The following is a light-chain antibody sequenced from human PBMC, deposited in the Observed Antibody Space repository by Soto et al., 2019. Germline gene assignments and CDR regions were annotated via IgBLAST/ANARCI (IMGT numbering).Light chain of an antibody. CDR2: NVS. CDR1: RSLVFRDGNTY. Sequence: VLTQSPLSVSVTVGQPASISCRTSRSLVFRDGNTYLHWFQQRPGQSPRRLIENVSNRDSGVPDRFNGSGSGTDFTLEISRVEAEDVGMYYCMHSIDWPWKFGQGTKVDIK. J-gene: IGKJ1*01. CDR3: MHSIDWPWK. V-gene: IGKV2-30*01.